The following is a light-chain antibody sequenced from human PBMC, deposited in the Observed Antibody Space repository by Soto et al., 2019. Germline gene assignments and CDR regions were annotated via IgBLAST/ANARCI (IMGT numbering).Light chain of an antibody. CDR2: YDS. J-gene: IGLJ3*02. V-gene: IGLV3-21*01. Sequence: SYEPTQPPSVSVAPGKTASVACGGSNIGSKSVHWYQKKSGQAPVLVMYYDSDRPSGIPERFSGSNSGNTATLTISRVEAGDEADYYCQVWDISSGQLGFGGGTKLTVL. CDR1: NIGSKS. CDR3: QVWDISSGQLG.